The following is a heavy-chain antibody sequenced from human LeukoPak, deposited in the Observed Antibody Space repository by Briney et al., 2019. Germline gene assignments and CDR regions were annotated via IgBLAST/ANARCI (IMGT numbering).Heavy chain of an antibody. CDR2: IKQDGSDK. J-gene: IGHJ4*02. D-gene: IGHD3-3*01. V-gene: IGHV3-7*01. CDR1: GFTFSSYW. CDR3: ARMYYDFWSGYYFDY. Sequence: GGSLRLSCAASGFTFSSYWMSWVRQAPGKGLEWVANIKQDGSDKYYVDSVKGRFTISRDNAKNSLHLQMNSLRAEDTAVYYYARMYYDFWSGYYFDYWGQGTLVTVSS.